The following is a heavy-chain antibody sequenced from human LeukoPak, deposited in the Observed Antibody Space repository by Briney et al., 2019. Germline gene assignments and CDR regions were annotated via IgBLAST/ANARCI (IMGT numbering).Heavy chain of an antibody. CDR3: ARQTAATITGYYFYMDV. J-gene: IGHJ6*03. CDR1: GGSISSSSYY. CDR2: FYYSGST. V-gene: IGHV4-39*01. Sequence: PSETLSLTCTVSGGSISSSSYYWGWIRQPPGKGLEWIGTFYYSGSTYYKPSLNSRVTISVDTSKNQFSLYLSSVTAADTAVYYCARQTAATITGYYFYMDVWGKGTTVTVSS. D-gene: IGHD5-12*01.